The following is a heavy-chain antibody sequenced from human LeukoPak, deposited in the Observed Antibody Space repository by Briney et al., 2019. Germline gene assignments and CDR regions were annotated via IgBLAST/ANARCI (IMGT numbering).Heavy chain of an antibody. Sequence: ASVKVSCKASGYTFTGYYMHWLRQAPGQGLEWMGRINPNSGGTNYAQKFQGRVTMTRDTSISTAYMELSRLRSDDTAVYYCARVTGYYYYYMDVWGKGTTVTVSS. CDR3: ARVTGYYYYYMDV. D-gene: IGHD3-10*01. CDR1: GYTFTGYY. CDR2: INPNSGGT. V-gene: IGHV1-2*06. J-gene: IGHJ6*03.